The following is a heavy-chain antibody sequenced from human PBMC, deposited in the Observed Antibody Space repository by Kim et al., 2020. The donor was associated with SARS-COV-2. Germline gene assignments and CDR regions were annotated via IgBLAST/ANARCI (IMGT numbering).Heavy chain of an antibody. CDR3: AKDTTVAPPFDY. V-gene: IGHV3-30*18. CDR2: ISYDGSNK. J-gene: IGHJ4*02. D-gene: IGHD4-17*01. Sequence: GGFLRLSCAASGFTFSSYGMHWVRQAPGKGLEWVAVISYDGSNKYYADSVKGRFTISRDNSKNTLYLQMNSLRAEDTAVYYCAKDTTVAPPFDYWGQGTLVTVSS. CDR1: GFTFSSYG.